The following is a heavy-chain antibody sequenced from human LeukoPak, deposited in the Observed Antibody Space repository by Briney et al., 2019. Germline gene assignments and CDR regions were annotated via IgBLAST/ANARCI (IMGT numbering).Heavy chain of an antibody. CDR2: IYYSGST. Sequence: SETLSLTCTVSGGSISSSSYYWGWIRQPPGKGLEWIGRIYYSGSTYYNPSLKSRVTISVDTSKNQFSLKLSSVTAADTAVYYCAREGDGYNLDPRAFDIWGQGTMVTVSS. CDR1: GGSISSSSYY. J-gene: IGHJ3*02. V-gene: IGHV4-39*07. D-gene: IGHD5-24*01. CDR3: AREGDGYNLDPRAFDI.